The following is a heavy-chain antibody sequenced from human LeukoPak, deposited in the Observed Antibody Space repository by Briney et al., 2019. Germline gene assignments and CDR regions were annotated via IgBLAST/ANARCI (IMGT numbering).Heavy chain of an antibody. CDR3: ARSYDFWSGPFDY. V-gene: IGHV3-30*03. CDR2: ISYDGSNK. D-gene: IGHD3-3*01. J-gene: IGHJ4*02. CDR1: GFTFSSYG. Sequence: GRSLRLSCAASGFTFSSYGMHWVRQAPGKGLEWVAVISYDGSNKYYADSVKGRFTISRDNSKNTLYLQMNSLRAEDTAVYYCARSYDFWSGPFDYWGQGTLVTVSS.